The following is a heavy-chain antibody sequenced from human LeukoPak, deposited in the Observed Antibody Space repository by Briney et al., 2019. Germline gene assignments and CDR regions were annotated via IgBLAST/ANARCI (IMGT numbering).Heavy chain of an antibody. CDR3: ARGLYDILTGSSRAFDI. Sequence: SETLSLTCAVYGGSFSGYYWSWIRQPPGKRLEWIGEINHSGSTNYNPSLKSRVTISVDTSKNQFSLKLSSVTAADTAVYYCARGLYDILTGSSRAFDIWGQGTMVTVSS. CDR2: INHSGST. V-gene: IGHV4-34*01. J-gene: IGHJ3*02. D-gene: IGHD3-9*01. CDR1: GGSFSGYY.